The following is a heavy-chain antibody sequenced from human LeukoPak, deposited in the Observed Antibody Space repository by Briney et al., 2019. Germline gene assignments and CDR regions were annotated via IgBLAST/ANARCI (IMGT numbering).Heavy chain of an antibody. V-gene: IGHV3-30-3*01. D-gene: IGHD6-6*01. CDR3: ARDHSSSPEGVYYFDY. J-gene: IGHJ4*02. Sequence: GRSLRLSCAASGFTFSSYAMHWVRQAPGKGLEWVAVISYDGSNKYYADSVKGRFTISRDTSKNTLYLQMNSLRAEDTAVYYCARDHSSSPEGVYYFDYWGQGTLVTVSS. CDR2: ISYDGSNK. CDR1: GFTFSSYA.